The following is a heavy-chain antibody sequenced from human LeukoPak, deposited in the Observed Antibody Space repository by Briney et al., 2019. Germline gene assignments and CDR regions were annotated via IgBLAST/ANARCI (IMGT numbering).Heavy chain of an antibody. Sequence: SVKVSCKASGGTFSSTAFSWLRQAPGQGLQWMGTIIPIFGTVNYAQKFQARVTITADESTDTAYMELRSLTSEDAAVYYCATEMSSTWYAAFDIWGQGTMVTVSS. CDR2: IIPIFGTV. V-gene: IGHV1-69*13. D-gene: IGHD6-13*01. CDR1: GGTFSSTA. J-gene: IGHJ3*02. CDR3: ATEMSSTWYAAFDI.